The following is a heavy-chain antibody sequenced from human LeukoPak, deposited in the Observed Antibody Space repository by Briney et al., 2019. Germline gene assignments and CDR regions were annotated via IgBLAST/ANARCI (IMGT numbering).Heavy chain of an antibody. J-gene: IGHJ3*02. CDR1: GFIFSNYG. D-gene: IGHD1-26*01. CDR2: TGSDANDK. Sequence: GGSLRLSCAASGFIFSNYGMNWIRQTPGKGLEWVSFTGSDANDKRYGDSVKGRFAISRDNSKNSVFLEMNRLTVQDTAVYYCASGDGTSDIWGQGTTVSVFS. CDR3: ASGDGTSDI. V-gene: IGHV3-30*02.